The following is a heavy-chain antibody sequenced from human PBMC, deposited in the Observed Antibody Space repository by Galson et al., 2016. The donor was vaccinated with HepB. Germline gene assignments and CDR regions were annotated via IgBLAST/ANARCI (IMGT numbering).Heavy chain of an antibody. CDR3: AHYNSNWSFDY. Sequence: PALVKPTQTLTLTCTFSGFSLSTSGVGVGWIRQPPGKALEWLALIYWDDDKRYSPSLKRRLTITKDISKNHVILTMTNLDPVDTATYFCAHYNSNWSFDYCGQGSLVTGSS. CDR2: IYWDDDK. D-gene: IGHD6-6*01. CDR1: GFSLSTSGVG. J-gene: IGHJ4*02. V-gene: IGHV2-5*02.